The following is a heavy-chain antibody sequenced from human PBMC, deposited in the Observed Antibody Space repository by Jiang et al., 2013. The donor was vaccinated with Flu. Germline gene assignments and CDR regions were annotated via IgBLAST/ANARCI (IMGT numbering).Heavy chain of an antibody. J-gene: IGHJ6*02. CDR1: DDSISSYY. V-gene: IGHV4-59*01. D-gene: IGHD6-19*01. Sequence: LLKPSETLSVTCTVSDDSISSYYWIWIRQPPGKGLEWLGSVYFTGTTNYHPSLKSRVTISVDTSKNQFSLRLSSVTAADTAVYYCARAVAGYYYRMDVWGQGTTVTVSS. CDR2: VYFTGTT. CDR3: ARAVAGYYYRMDV.